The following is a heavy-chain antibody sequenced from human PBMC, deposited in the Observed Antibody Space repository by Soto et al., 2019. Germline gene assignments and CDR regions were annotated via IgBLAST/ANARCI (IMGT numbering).Heavy chain of an antibody. D-gene: IGHD3-22*01. CDR2: IIPIFGTA. CDR3: ASVQRLKPYYYDSRAFDI. Sequence: GASVKVSCKASGGTFSSYAISWVRQAPGQGLEWMGGIIPIFGTANYAQKFQGRVTITADESTSTAYMELSSLRSEDTAVYYCASVQRLKPYYYDSRAFDIWGQGTMVTVSS. CDR1: GGTFSSYA. V-gene: IGHV1-69*13. J-gene: IGHJ3*02.